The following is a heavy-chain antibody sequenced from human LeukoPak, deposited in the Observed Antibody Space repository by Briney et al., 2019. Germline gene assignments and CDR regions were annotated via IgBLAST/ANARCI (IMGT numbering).Heavy chain of an antibody. CDR1: GYSFTSYW. J-gene: IGHJ6*02. V-gene: IGHV5-51*01. Sequence: GESLKISCKGSGYSFTSYWIGWVRQMPGKGLEWMGIIYPGDSDTRYSPSFQGQVTISADKSISTAYLQWSSLKASDTAMYYCARQNGSGSYRYYYYYGMDVWGQGTTVTVSS. CDR2: IYPGDSDT. D-gene: IGHD3-10*01. CDR3: ARQNGSGSYRYYYYYGMDV.